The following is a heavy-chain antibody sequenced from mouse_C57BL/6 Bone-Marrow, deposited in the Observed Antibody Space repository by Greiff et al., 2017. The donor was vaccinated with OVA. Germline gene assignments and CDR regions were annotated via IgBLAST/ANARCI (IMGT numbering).Heavy chain of an antibody. V-gene: IGHV1-81*01. J-gene: IGHJ3*01. Sequence: QVQLQQSGAELARPGASVKLSCKASGYTFTSSGISWVKQRTGQGLEWIGEIYPRSGNNYYNEKFKGKATLTADKSSSTAYMELRSLTSEDAAVYFYSPNDYGNPFAYWGQGTRVTVSA. CDR1: GYTFTSSG. CDR3: SPNDYGNPFAY. CDR2: IYPRSGNN. D-gene: IGHD1-1*01.